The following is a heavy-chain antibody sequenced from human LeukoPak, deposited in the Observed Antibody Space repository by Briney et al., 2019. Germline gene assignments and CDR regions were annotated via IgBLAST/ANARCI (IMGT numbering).Heavy chain of an antibody. D-gene: IGHD6-6*01. Sequence: GGSLRLSCAASGFTFSSYWMSWVRQAPGKGLEWVANIKQDGSEKYYVDSVKGRFTISRDNAKNSLYLQMNSLRAEDTAVYYCARDLGVFASEETVGDYWAREPWSPSPQ. CDR2: IKQDGSEK. CDR1: GFTFSSYW. CDR3: ARDLGVFASEETVGDY. J-gene: IGHJ4*02. V-gene: IGHV3-7*01.